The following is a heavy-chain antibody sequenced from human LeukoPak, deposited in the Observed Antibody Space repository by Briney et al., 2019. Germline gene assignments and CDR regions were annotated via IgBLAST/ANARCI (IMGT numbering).Heavy chain of an antibody. J-gene: IGHJ4*02. CDR3: ARWVPGRSYFDY. CDR2: ISSSSSYI. Sequence: PGGSLRLSCAASGFTFNRYGMHWVRQATGKGLEWVSSISSSSSYIYYADSVKGRFTISRDNAKNSLYLQMNSLRAEDTAVYYCARWVPGRSYFDYWGQGTLVTVSS. D-gene: IGHD1-26*01. CDR1: GFTFNRYG. V-gene: IGHV3-21*01.